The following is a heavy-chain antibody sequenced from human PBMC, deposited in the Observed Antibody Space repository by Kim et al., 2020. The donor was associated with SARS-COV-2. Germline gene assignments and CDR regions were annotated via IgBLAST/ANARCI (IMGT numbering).Heavy chain of an antibody. J-gene: IGHJ4*02. D-gene: IGHD2-21*02. V-gene: IGHV3-7*01. CDR3: ARGTAIPGLAY. CDR1: GFTFSTYW. Sequence: GGSLRLSCAASGFTFSTYWMNWVRQAPGKGLEWVANIKADGSDKYYVDSVRGRFTISRDNARNSLYLQMNSLRADDTAVYFCARGTAIPGLAYWGQGTLVTVSS. CDR2: IKADGSDK.